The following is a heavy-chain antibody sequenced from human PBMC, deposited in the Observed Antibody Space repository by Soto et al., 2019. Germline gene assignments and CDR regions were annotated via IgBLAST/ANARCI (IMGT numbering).Heavy chain of an antibody. CDR1: GFTFSSYS. CDR3: VRDLLGSGGHFDY. D-gene: IGHD7-27*01. V-gene: IGHV3-21*01. Sequence: LRLSCAASGFTFSSYSMNWVRQAPGKGLEWVSSISSSSSYIYYADSVKGRFTISRDNSRNTLYLQMNSLRAEDTAVYHCVRDLLGSGGHFDYWGQGTPVTVSS. CDR2: ISSSSSYI. J-gene: IGHJ4*02.